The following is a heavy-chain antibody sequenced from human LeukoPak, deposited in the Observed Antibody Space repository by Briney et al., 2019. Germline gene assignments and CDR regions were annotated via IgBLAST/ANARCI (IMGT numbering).Heavy chain of an antibody. CDR2: IHTSGNT. V-gene: IGHV4-61*02. Sequence: PSETLSLTCTVSGGSVSSGNFYWTWIRQPAGNQLEWIGRIHTSGNTNHNPSLWSRVTISTDTSKSQFSLTLNFVTAADTAVYYCARDRGGDSFDIWGQGTTVTVSS. CDR1: GGSVSSGNFY. CDR3: ARDRGGDSFDI. D-gene: IGHD2-21*01. J-gene: IGHJ3*02.